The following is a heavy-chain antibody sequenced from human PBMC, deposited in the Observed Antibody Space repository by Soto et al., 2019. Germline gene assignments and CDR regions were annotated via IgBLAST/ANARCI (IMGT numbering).Heavy chain of an antibody. Sequence: SETLSLTCTVSGGSVSSYYWSWIRQPPGKGLEWIGYIYYSESTNYNPSLKSRVTISLDTSKNQFSLKLRSVTAADTAVYYCARARDFGAARYYYDLDVWGQGTTVTVAS. CDR2: IYYSEST. CDR3: ARARDFGAARYYYDLDV. V-gene: IGHV4-59*02. D-gene: IGHD2-21*01. J-gene: IGHJ6*02. CDR1: GGSVSSYY.